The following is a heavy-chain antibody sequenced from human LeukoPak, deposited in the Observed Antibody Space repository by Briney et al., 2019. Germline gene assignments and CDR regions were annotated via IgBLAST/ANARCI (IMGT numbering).Heavy chain of an antibody. D-gene: IGHD6-6*01. V-gene: IGHV3-53*01. CDR2: IYSGGST. CDR3: AKAEYDRPPGPH. CDR1: GFTVSGNY. J-gene: IGHJ4*02. Sequence: GGSLRLSCAASGFTVSGNYMSWVRQAPGKGLEWVSIIYSGGSTYYADSVKGRFTISRDNSKNTLYLQMNSLRAEDTAVYYCAKAEYDRPPGPHWGQGTLVTVSS.